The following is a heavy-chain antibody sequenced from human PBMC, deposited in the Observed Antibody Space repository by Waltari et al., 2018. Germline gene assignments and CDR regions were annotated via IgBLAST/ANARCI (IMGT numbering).Heavy chain of an antibody. D-gene: IGHD3-3*01. J-gene: IGHJ4*02. CDR1: GFTFSSYW. Sequence: EVQLVESGGGLVQPGGSMRVSCAASGFTFSSYWMSWVRQAPGTGLEWGANIKQEGSEKYYVDPVKGRFTISRDNAKNSLYLQMNSLRAEDTAVYYCARENRRFTIFGVVIKVPYYFDYWGQGTLVTVSS. CDR3: ARENRRFTIFGVVIKVPYYFDY. CDR2: IKQEGSEK. V-gene: IGHV3-7*01.